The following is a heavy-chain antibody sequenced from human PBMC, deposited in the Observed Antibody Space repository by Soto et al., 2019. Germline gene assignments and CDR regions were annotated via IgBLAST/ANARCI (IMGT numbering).Heavy chain of an antibody. J-gene: IGHJ4*02. D-gene: IGHD3-16*01. CDR1: GYTFTGHY. V-gene: IGHV1-2*02. Sequence: ASVKVSCKASGYTFTGHYIHWVRQAPGKGLEWMGWINPNSGNTHYARKFQGRVTLTRDTSISTAYMQISSLRFDDTAVYYCAREFPYYVSSDSYLDYWGQGALVTVSS. CDR3: AREFPYYVSSDSYLDY. CDR2: INPNSGNT.